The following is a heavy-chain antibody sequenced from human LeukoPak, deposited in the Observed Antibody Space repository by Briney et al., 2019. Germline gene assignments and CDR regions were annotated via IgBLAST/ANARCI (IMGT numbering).Heavy chain of an antibody. J-gene: IGHJ4*02. CDR1: GFTFSSYW. CDR2: INSDGNIT. Sequence: GGSLILSCAASGFTFSSYWMHWVRQAPGKGLVWVSRINSDGNITSYADSVKGRFTISRDNAKNTLYLQMNSLRAEDTAVYYCARRSGVRSGLDFWGQGTLVTVSS. CDR3: ARRSGVRSGLDF. V-gene: IGHV3-74*01. D-gene: IGHD2-15*01.